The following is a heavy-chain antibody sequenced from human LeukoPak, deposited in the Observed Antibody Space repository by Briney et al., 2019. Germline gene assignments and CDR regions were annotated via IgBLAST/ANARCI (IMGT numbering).Heavy chain of an antibody. CDR3: ARDSYNWNVDAFDP. V-gene: IGHV4-38-2*02. CDR1: GYSISSGYY. J-gene: IGHJ5*02. CDR2: IYRSGST. D-gene: IGHD1-20*01. Sequence: PSETLSLTCTVSGYSISSGYYWGWIRQSPGKGLEWIATIYRSGSTYYNPSLKSRVTISLDTSKSQVSLKLTSVTAADAAVYYCARDSYNWNVDAFDPWGQGTLVTVSS.